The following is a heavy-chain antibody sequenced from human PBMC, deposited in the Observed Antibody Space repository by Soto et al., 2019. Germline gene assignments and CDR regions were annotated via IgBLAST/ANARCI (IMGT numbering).Heavy chain of an antibody. CDR2: TSYDGSNN. CDR3: ARWGTAGGLDV. CDR1: GFTFRSYV. Sequence: QVQLVESGGGVVQPGTSLRLSCVGSGFTFRSYVIHWVRQAPGKGLEWVALTSYDGSNNFYGDSVKGRFTISRDNSRKPVELQMGRLGLEDTALYYCARWGTAGGLDVWGQGTLVSVSS. D-gene: IGHD3-16*01. J-gene: IGHJ4*02. V-gene: IGHV3-33*05.